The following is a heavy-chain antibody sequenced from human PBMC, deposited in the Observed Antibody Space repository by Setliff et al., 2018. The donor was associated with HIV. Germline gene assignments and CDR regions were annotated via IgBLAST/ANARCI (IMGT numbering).Heavy chain of an antibody. V-gene: IGHV4-4*08. D-gene: IGHD3-16*02. Sequence: PSETLSLTCSVSGGSISRYYWSWIRQSPGKGLEWIAYFYTSGSTNYNPSLKSRVTISVDTSKTQFSLQLSSVTAADTALYYCARYRNDAFDVWGQGTMVTVSS. CDR2: FYTSGST. CDR1: GGSISRYY. CDR3: ARYRNDAFDV. J-gene: IGHJ3*01.